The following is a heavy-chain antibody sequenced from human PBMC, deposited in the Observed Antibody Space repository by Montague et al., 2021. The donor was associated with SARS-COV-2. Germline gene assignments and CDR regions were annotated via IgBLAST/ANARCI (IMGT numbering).Heavy chain of an antibody. D-gene: IGHD2-2*01. V-gene: IGHV4-4*02. Sequence: SETLSLTCVVFGDSISTDNWWTWVRLPPGKGLEWVGEIYHTGSTKYKPSPKSRVSMSVDKSWNQFSLRLNSVTAADTAVYYCARGRRPVVVPDAGPAGRAFDIWGQGTMVTVSS. CDR1: GDSISTDNW. CDR2: IYHTGST. CDR3: ARGRRPVVVPDAGPAGRAFDI. J-gene: IGHJ3*02.